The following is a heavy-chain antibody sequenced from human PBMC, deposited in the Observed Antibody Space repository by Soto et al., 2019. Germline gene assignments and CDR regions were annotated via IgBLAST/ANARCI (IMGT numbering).Heavy chain of an antibody. V-gene: IGHV3-7*01. D-gene: IGHD6-13*01. Sequence: GESLKISCAASGFTFSSYWMSWVRQAPGKGLEWVANIKQDGSEKYYVDSVKGRFTISRDNAKNSLYLQMNSLRAEDTAVYYCARGRGPYSSHYYFDYWGQGTLVTVSS. CDR1: GFTFSSYW. J-gene: IGHJ4*02. CDR3: ARGRGPYSSHYYFDY. CDR2: IKQDGSEK.